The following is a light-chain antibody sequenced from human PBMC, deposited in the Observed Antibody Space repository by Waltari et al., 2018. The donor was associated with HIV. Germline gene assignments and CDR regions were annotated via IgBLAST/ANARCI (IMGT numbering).Light chain of an antibody. CDR2: DTS. V-gene: IGKV3-20*01. J-gene: IGKJ4*01. CDR3: QQYGSSPLT. CDR1: HNVSSNY. Sequence: DNVLTQSPGTLSLSPGDSATLPCRPRHNVSSNYLAWYQQKPGQAPRLLIYDTSSRATGIADRFSGSGSGTDFTLTIIRLQPEDFAVYYCQQYGSSPLTFGGGTKVETK.